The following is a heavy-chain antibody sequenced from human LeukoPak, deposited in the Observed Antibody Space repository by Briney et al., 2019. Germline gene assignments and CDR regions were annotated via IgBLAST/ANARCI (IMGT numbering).Heavy chain of an antibody. V-gene: IGHV4-4*07. CDR1: GGSISIYY. CDR2: IYTSGST. CDR3: ASSRRYYDSYFDY. Sequence: SETLSLTCTVSGGSISIYYWSWIQQPAGKGLEWIGRIYTSGSTNYNPSLKSRVTMSVDTSKNQFSLKLSSVTAADTAVYYCASSRRYYDSYFDYWGQGTLVTVSS. J-gene: IGHJ4*02. D-gene: IGHD3-3*01.